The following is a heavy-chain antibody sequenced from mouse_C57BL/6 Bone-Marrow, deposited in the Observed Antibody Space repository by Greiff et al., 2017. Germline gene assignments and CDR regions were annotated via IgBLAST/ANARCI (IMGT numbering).Heavy chain of an antibody. CDR3: ARIAEETMVKDFDY. CDR2: IWWDDDK. V-gene: IGHV8-8*01. J-gene: IGHJ2*01. CDR1: GFSLSTFGLG. D-gene: IGHD2-2*01. Sequence: QVTLKESGPGILQPSQPLSLPCSFSGFSLSTFGLGVGWIRQPSGQGLEWLAHIWWDDDKYYNPALKSRLTISKDPSKNQVCLKRANVDTADTATYSCARIAEETMVKDFDYCGQGTTPTVSS.